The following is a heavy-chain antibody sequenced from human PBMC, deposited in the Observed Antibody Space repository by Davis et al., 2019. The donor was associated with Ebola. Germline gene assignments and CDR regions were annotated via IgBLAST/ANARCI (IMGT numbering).Heavy chain of an antibody. Sequence: GGSLRLSCTASGFTFGDYAMSWVRQAPGKGLEWVSYISSSGSTIYYADSVKGRFTISRDNAKNSLYLQMNSLRAEDTAVYYCARARGSYYYYYYGMDVWGQGTTVTVSS. V-gene: IGHV3-48*03. CDR2: ISSSGSTI. D-gene: IGHD1-26*01. CDR1: GFTFGDYA. J-gene: IGHJ6*02. CDR3: ARARGSYYYYYYGMDV.